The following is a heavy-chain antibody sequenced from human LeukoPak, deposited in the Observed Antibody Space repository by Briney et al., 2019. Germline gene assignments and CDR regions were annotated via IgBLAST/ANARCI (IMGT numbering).Heavy chain of an antibody. J-gene: IGHJ3*02. CDR1: VGSFSGYY. CDR2: INHSGST. Sequence: PSETLSLTCAVYVGSFSGYYWSWVRQPPGKGLEWIGEINHSGSTNYNPSLKSRVTISVDTSKNQFSLKLSSVTAADTAVYYCARGLLSDGYNSGAFDIWGQGTMVTVSS. CDR3: ARGLLSDGYNSGAFDI. D-gene: IGHD5-24*01. V-gene: IGHV4-34*01.